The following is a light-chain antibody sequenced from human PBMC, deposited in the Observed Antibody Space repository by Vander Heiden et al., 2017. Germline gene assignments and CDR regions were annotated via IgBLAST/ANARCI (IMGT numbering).Light chain of an antibody. CDR3: SSYTSSSIYVV. CDR2: DVS. Sequence: QSALTQPASVSGSPGQSITISCTGTSSDVGGYNYVSWYQQHPGKAPKLMSYDVSNRPSGVSNRFSGSKSGNTASLTISGLQAEDEADYYCSSYTSSSIYVVFGGGTKLTGL. V-gene: IGLV2-14*03. CDR1: SSDVGGYNY. J-gene: IGLJ2*01.